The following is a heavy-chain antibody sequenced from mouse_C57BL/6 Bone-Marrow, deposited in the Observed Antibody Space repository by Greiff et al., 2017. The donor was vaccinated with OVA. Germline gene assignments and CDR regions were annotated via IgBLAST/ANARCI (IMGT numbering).Heavy chain of an antibody. J-gene: IGHJ3*01. Sequence: VQLQQPGAELVKPGASVKLSCKASGYTFTSYWMQWVKQRPGQGLEWIGEIDPSDSYTNYNQKFKGKATLTVDTSSSTAYMQLSSLTSEDSAVYYCAREGYDSWFAYWGQGTLVTVSA. CDR2: IDPSDSYT. CDR3: AREGYDSWFAY. V-gene: IGHV1-50*01. CDR1: GYTFTSYW. D-gene: IGHD2-2*01.